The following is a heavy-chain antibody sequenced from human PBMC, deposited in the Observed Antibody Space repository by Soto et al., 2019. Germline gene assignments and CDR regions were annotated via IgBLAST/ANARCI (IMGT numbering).Heavy chain of an antibody. CDR1: GFTFSSYA. D-gene: IGHD4-17*01. J-gene: IGHJ4*02. CDR3: AKDYSTVTTDPLSVVLFDY. CDR2: ITSDGRT. Sequence: PGGSLRLSCAASGFTFSSYAMSWVRQAPGKGLEWVSIITSDGRTYYVDSVKGRFTISRDNSKNTVYLQMNSLRAEDTAVYYCAKDYSTVTTDPLSVVLFDYWGQGALVTVSS. V-gene: IGHV3-23*01.